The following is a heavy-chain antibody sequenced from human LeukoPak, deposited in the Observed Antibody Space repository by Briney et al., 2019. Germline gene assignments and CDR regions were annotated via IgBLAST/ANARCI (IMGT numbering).Heavy chain of an antibody. J-gene: IGHJ4*02. Sequence: GGSLRLSFAASGFSFSSYCMSWVLQAPGKGLDWVSAINQGGSGKCYVDSVKGRFTMSRDNAKNSLYLQMNSLRAEDTAVYYCARVVKVGDWPAIDYWGQGTLVTVSS. D-gene: IGHD2/OR15-2a*01. CDR2: INQGGSGK. V-gene: IGHV3-7*02. CDR3: ARVVKVGDWPAIDY. CDR1: GFSFSSYC.